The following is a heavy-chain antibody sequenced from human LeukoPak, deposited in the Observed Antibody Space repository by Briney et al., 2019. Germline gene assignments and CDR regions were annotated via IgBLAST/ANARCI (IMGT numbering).Heavy chain of an antibody. CDR2: INHSGST. D-gene: IGHD3-9*01. J-gene: IGHJ3*02. CDR3: ARRAIRYFVLGAFDI. CDR1: CGSISSYY. V-gene: IGHV4-34*01. Sequence: SETLSLTCTISCGSISSYYWSWIRQPPGKGLEWIGEINHSGSTNYNPSLKSRVTISVDTSKNQFSLKLSSVTAADTAVYYCARRAIRYFVLGAFDIWGQGTMVTVSS.